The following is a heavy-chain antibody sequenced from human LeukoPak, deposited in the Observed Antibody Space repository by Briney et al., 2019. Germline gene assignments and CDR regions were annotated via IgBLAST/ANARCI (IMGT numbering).Heavy chain of an antibody. CDR3: ARHEGPAAMSYYFDY. Sequence: SETLSLTCTVSGGSISSSSYYWGWIRQPPGKGLEWIGSIYYSGSTYYNPSLKSRVTISVDTSKNQFSLKLSSVTAADTAVYYCARHEGPAAMSYYFDYWGQGTLVPASS. CDR1: GGSISSSSYY. V-gene: IGHV4-39*01. D-gene: IGHD2-2*01. J-gene: IGHJ4*02. CDR2: IYYSGST.